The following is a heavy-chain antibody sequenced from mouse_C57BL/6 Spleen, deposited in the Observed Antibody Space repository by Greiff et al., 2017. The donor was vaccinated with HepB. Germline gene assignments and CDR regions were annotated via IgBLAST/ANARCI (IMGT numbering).Heavy chain of an antibody. CDR3: ARFTTVVAKDYFDY. CDR2: IHPNSGST. CDR1: GYTFTSYW. Sequence: VQLQQSGAELVKPGASVKLSCKASGYTFTSYWMHWVKQRPGQGLEWIGMIHPNSGSTNYNEKFKSKATLTVDKSSSTAYMQLSSLTSEDSAVYYCARFTTVVAKDYFDYWGQGTTLTVSS. J-gene: IGHJ2*01. D-gene: IGHD1-1*01. V-gene: IGHV1-64*01.